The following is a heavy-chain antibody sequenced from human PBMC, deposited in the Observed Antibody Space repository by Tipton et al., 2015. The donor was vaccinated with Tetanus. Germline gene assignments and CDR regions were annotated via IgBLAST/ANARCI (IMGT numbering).Heavy chain of an antibody. D-gene: IGHD1-26*01. CDR3: ARDQARGARGWNYFDY. Sequence: TLSLTCTVSGGSISSGGYYWTWIRQHPGKGLEWIGDIYYSGSTYYNPSLKSRVSISVDTSNNQFSVNLNSVTAADTAVYYCARDQARGARGWNYFDYWGQGALVPVSS. CDR1: GGSISSGGYY. V-gene: IGHV4-31*03. CDR2: IYYSGST. J-gene: IGHJ4*02.